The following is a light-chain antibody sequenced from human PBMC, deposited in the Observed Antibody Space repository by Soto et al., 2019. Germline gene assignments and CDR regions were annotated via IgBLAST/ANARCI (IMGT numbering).Light chain of an antibody. Sequence: QSVLTQPPSVSGAPGQRVTISCTGSSSSIGAGYDVHWYQQLPGAAPKLLIYGNSNRPSGVPDRFSGSKSGTSASLAITGLQAEDESDYYCQSYDSSLSGFGFGTGTRSPS. V-gene: IGLV1-40*01. J-gene: IGLJ1*01. CDR3: QSYDSSLSGFG. CDR1: SSSIGAGYD. CDR2: GNS.